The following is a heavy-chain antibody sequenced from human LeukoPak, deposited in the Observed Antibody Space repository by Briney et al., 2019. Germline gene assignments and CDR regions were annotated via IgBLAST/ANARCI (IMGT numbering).Heavy chain of an antibody. D-gene: IGHD3-22*01. V-gene: IGHV4-39*01. CDR1: GGSISSSSYY. CDR2: IYYNGST. J-gene: IGHJ4*02. Sequence: SETLSLTCTVSGGSISSSSYYWGWIRQPPGKGLEWIGSIYYNGSTYYNPSLKSRVTISVDTSKNQFSLKLSSVTAADTAVYYCAGSRYYDSSGYYYAERAFDYWGQGTLVTVSS. CDR3: AGSRYYDSSGYYYAERAFDY.